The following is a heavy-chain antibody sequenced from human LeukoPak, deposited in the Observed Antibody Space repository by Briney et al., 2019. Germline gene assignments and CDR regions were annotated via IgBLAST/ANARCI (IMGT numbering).Heavy chain of an antibody. Sequence: ASVKVSCKASGYTFTSYYMHWVRQAPGQGLEWMGIINPSGGSTSYAQKFQGRVTMTRDTSTSTVYMELSSLRSEDTAVYYCARGPSNPHIVVVTATFDYWGQGTLVTVSS. D-gene: IGHD2-21*02. V-gene: IGHV1-46*01. CDR1: GYTFTSYY. J-gene: IGHJ4*02. CDR2: INPSGGST. CDR3: ARGPSNPHIVVVTATFDY.